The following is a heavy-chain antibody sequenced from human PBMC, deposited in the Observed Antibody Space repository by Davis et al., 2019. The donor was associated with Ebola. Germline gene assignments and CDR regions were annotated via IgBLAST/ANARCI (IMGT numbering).Heavy chain of an antibody. CDR2: ISYDGSNK. D-gene: IGHD2-2*02. J-gene: IGHJ4*02. V-gene: IGHV3-30*18. Sequence: GGSLRLSCAASGFTFSSYGMHWVRQAPGKGLEWVAVISYDGSNKYYADSVKGRFTISRDNSKNTLYLQMNSLRAEDTAVYYCAKEGGYCSSTSCYRLRSLDYWGQGTLVTVSS. CDR1: GFTFSSYG. CDR3: AKEGGYCSSTSCYRLRSLDY.